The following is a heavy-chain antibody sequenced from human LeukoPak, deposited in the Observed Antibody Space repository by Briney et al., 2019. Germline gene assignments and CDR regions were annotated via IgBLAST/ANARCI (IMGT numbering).Heavy chain of an antibody. CDR3: ARVLPAAANWFDP. CDR1: GGSFSGYY. CDR2: INHSGST. Sequence: PSETLSLTCAVYGGSFSGYYWSWIRQPPGKGLEWIGEINHSGSTNYNPSLKSRVTISVDTSKNQCSLKLSSVTAADTAVYYCARVLPAAANWFDPWGQGTLVTVSS. V-gene: IGHV4-34*01. D-gene: IGHD2-2*01. J-gene: IGHJ5*02.